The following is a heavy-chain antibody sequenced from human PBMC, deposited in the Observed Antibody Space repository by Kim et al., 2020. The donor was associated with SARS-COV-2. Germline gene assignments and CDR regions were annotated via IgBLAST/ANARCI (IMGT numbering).Heavy chain of an antibody. CDR1: GGSISSYY. CDR2: IYYSGST. D-gene: IGHD6-13*01. CDR3: ARGQQFGWFDP. Sequence: SETLSLTCTVSGGSISSYYWSWIRQPPGKGLEWIGYIYYSGSTNYNPSLKSRVTISVDTSKNQFSLKLSSVTAADTAVYYCARGQQFGWFDPWGQGTLVTVSS. J-gene: IGHJ5*02. V-gene: IGHV4-59*08.